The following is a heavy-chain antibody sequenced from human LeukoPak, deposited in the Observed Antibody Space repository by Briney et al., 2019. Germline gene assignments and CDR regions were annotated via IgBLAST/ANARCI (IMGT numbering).Heavy chain of an antibody. J-gene: IGHJ4*02. CDR1: GGSLSGYY. CDR3: ARPNDYGDDY. Sequence: SETLSLTCAVSGGSLSGYYWSWIRQPPGKGLEWIGDISHVGFTNYNPSLKSRATISVDTSTNQFSLKLNSVTAADTAVYYCARPNDYGDDYWGQGTLVTVSS. D-gene: IGHD4-17*01. CDR2: ISHVGFT. V-gene: IGHV4-34*01.